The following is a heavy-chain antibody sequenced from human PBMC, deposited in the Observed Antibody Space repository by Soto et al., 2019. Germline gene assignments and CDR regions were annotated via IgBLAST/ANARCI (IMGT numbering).Heavy chain of an antibody. D-gene: IGHD2-2*01. V-gene: IGHV3-11*01. Sequence: PGGSLRLSCAASGFTFSDYYMSWIRQAPGKGLEWVSYISSSGRTIYYADSVKGRFTISRDNAKNSLYLQMNSLRAEDTAVYYCASGSDIVVVTAAMDPFDYWGQGTLVTVSS. J-gene: IGHJ4*02. CDR1: GFTFSDYY. CDR2: ISSSGRTI. CDR3: ASGSDIVVVTAAMDPFDY.